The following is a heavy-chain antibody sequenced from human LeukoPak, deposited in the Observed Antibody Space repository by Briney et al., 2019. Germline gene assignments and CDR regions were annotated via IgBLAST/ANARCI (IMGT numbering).Heavy chain of an antibody. J-gene: IGHJ4*02. V-gene: IGHV4-39*07. CDR2: IYYSGST. Sequence: SETLSLTCTVSGGSISSSSYYWGWIRQPPGKGLEWIGSIYYSGSTYYNPSLKSRVTISVDTSKNQFSLKLSSVTAADTAVYYCARDYGGNSAIDYWGQGTLVTVSS. CDR1: GGSISSSSYY. D-gene: IGHD4-23*01. CDR3: ARDYGGNSAIDY.